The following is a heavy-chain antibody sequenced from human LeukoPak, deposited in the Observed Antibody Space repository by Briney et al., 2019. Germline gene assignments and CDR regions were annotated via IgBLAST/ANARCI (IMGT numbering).Heavy chain of an antibody. V-gene: IGHV4-59*12. CDR2: IYYSGST. D-gene: IGHD6-19*01. CDR1: GFTFRSYE. CDR3: ARDRLGIAVAGTGEERDY. J-gene: IGHJ4*02. Sequence: LTLSCEDSGFTFRSYEMNWVRQAPGKGLEWIGYIYYSGSTNYNPSLKNRVTISVDTSKNQFSLKLSSVTAADTDVYYCARDRLGIAVAGTGEERDYWGQGTLVTVSS.